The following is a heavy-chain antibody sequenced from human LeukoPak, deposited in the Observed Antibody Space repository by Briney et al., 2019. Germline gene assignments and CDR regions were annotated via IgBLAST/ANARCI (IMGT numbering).Heavy chain of an antibody. CDR2: INYCGCT. V-gene: IGHV4-34*01. CDR1: GGSFSGYY. J-gene: IGHJ6*02. D-gene: IGHD3-22*01. CDR3: ARDWIIYYDSSDRYYYGMDV. Sequence: SETLSLTCAVYGGSFSGYYWSWIRQPPGKGLEWVGEINYCGCTNYNPSIKSRVTISVDTSKNQFSLKLSSVTAADTAVYYCARDWIIYYDSSDRYYYGMDVWGQGTPVTVSS.